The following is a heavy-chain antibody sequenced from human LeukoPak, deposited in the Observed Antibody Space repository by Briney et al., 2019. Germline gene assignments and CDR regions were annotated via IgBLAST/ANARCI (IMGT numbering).Heavy chain of an antibody. CDR1: GYTFTSYG. V-gene: IGHV1-18*01. Sequence: GASVKVSCKASGYTFTSYGISWVRQAPGQGLEWMGWISAYNGNTNYAQKLQGRVTMTTDTSTSTAYMELRSLRSDDTAVYYCARGDIVVVPAAPWGNTYYYGMDVWGQGTTVTVSS. J-gene: IGHJ6*02. CDR3: ARGDIVVVPAAPWGNTYYYGMDV. CDR2: ISAYNGNT. D-gene: IGHD2-2*01.